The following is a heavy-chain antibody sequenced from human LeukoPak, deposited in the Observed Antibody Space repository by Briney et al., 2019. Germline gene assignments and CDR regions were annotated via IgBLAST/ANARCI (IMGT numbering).Heavy chain of an antibody. J-gene: IGHJ4*02. D-gene: IGHD1-26*01. CDR1: GSTFSSYS. CDR2: ISSSSSTI. Sequence: PGGSLRLSCAASGSTFSSYSMNWVRQAPGKGLEWVSYISSSSSTIYYADSVKGRFTISRDNAKNSLYLQMNSLRAEDTAVYYCARGSGSYFPHFDYWGQGTLVTVSS. V-gene: IGHV3-48*01. CDR3: ARGSGSYFPHFDY.